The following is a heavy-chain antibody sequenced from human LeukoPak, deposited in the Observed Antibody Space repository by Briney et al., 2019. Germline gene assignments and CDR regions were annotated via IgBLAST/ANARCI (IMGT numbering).Heavy chain of an antibody. J-gene: IGHJ5*02. CDR1: GYTFTGYY. Sequence: ASVKVSCKASGYTFTGYYMHWVRQAPGQGLEWMGIINPSGGSTSYAQKFQGRVTMTRDMSTSTVYMELSSLRSEDTAVYYCARDGAAAGTEGWFDPWGQGTLVTVSS. CDR2: INPSGGST. D-gene: IGHD6-13*01. CDR3: ARDGAAAGTEGWFDP. V-gene: IGHV1-46*01.